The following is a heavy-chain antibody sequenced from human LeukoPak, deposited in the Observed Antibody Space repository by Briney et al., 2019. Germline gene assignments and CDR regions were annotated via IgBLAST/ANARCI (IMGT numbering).Heavy chain of an antibody. D-gene: IGHD2/OR15-2a*01. J-gene: IGHJ4*02. CDR2: IDPDGNT. CDR1: GFTLSNSW. CDR3: ARDVRGPHDF. V-gene: IGHV3-74*01. Sequence: GGSLRLSCAASGFTLSNSWMRWVRQAPGKGLVWVSRIDPDGNTDYADSVKGRFTISRDNAKNTLYLQMNSLRAEDTAVYRCARDVRGPHDFWGQGTLVTVSS.